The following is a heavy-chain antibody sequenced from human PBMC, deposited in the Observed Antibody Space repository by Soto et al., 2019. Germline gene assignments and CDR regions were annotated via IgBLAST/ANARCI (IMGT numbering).Heavy chain of an antibody. CDR2: ISAYNGNT. CDR1: GYTFTSYG. V-gene: IGHV1-18*01. CDR3: ARGSYDILTAYYRGDYYYYMDF. J-gene: IGHJ6*03. Sequence: ASVKVSCKASGYTFTSYGISWVRQAPGQGLEWMGWISAYNGNTNYVQTLQGRVTMTTDTSTSTAYMELRSLRSDDTAVYYCARGSYDILTAYYRGDYYYYMDFWGKGTTVTVSS. D-gene: IGHD3-9*01.